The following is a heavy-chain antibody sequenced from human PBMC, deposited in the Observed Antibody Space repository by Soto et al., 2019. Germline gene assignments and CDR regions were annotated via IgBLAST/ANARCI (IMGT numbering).Heavy chain of an antibody. J-gene: IGHJ4*02. V-gene: IGHV1-69*13. Sequence: GASVKVSCKASGGTFSSYAISWVRQAPGQGLEWMGGIIPIFGTANYAQKFQGRVTITADESTSTAYMELSSLRSDDTAVYYCARRRSSSWGLDYWGQGTLVTVSS. CDR3: ARRRSSSWGLDY. D-gene: IGHD6-13*01. CDR2: IIPIFGTA. CDR1: GGTFSSYA.